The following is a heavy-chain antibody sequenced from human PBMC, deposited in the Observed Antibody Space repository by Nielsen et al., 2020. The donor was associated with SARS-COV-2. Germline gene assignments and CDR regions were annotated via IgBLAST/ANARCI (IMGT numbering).Heavy chain of an antibody. J-gene: IGHJ4*02. V-gene: IGHV4-30-4*05. D-gene: IGHD5-12*01. CDR3: ARPSRWSGYDSRDFDY. CDR2: IYYSGST. Sequence: PGKGLEWIGYIYYSGSTYYNPSLKRRVTISVDTSKSQFSLRLSSVTAADTAVYYCARPSRWSGYDSRDFDYWGQGTLVTVSS.